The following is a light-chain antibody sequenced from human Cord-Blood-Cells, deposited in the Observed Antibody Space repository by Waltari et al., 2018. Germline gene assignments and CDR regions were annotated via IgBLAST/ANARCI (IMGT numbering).Light chain of an antibody. CDR2: DVS. CDR1: SSDVGGYNY. V-gene: IGLV2-14*01. CDR3: SSYTSSSTYV. Sequence: QSALTQPASVSGSPGQSITISCTGTSSDVGGYNYVSWYQQHPGKAPKLTIYDVSKRPSRVSKRFSGSKAGNTASLTISGLQAEDEADYYCSSYTSSSTYVFGTGTKVTVL. J-gene: IGLJ1*01.